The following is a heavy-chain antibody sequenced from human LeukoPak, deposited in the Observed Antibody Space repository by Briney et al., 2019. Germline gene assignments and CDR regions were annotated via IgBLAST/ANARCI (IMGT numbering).Heavy chain of an antibody. V-gene: IGHV1-69*04. J-gene: IGHJ4*02. CDR1: GYTFTGYY. D-gene: IGHD4-17*01. CDR2: IIPILGIA. CDR3: ARDPIPYGDYGEY. Sequence: GASVKVSCKASGYTFTGYYMHWVRQAPGQGLEWMGRIIPILGIANYAQKFQGRVTITADKSTSTAYMELSSLRSEDTAVYYCARDPIPYGDYGEYWGQGTLVTVSS.